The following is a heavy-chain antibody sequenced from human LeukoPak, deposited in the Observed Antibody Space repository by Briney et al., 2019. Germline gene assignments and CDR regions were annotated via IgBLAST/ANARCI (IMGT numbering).Heavy chain of an antibody. Sequence: GSLRLSCAASRFTFDSYAMSWVRQAPGKGLEWVSVIYSGGSTYYADSVKGRFTISRDNSKNTLYLQMNSLRAEDTAVYYCARERVRGSRYYYYYMDVWGKGTTVTISS. V-gene: IGHV3-53*01. CDR1: RFTFDSYA. CDR2: IYSGGST. J-gene: IGHJ6*03. CDR3: ARERVRGSRYYYYYMDV. D-gene: IGHD3-16*01.